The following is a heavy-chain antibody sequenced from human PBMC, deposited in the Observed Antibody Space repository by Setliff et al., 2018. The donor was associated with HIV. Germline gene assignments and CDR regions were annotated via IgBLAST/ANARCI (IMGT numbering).Heavy chain of an antibody. CDR2: ISIGSGGAI. CDR1: GFTFRNYN. V-gene: IGHV3-48*03. D-gene: IGHD3-3*01. J-gene: IGHJ6*02. CDR3: ARDYLYYNLYNGSPVYGMDV. Sequence: LSLTCAASGFTFRNYNFNWVRQAPGRGLEWVSSISIGSGGAIDYADSVQGRFTISRGNSKNSLYLQMNSLRVEDTAVYYCARDYLYYNLYNGSPVYGMDVWGQGTTVTVSS.